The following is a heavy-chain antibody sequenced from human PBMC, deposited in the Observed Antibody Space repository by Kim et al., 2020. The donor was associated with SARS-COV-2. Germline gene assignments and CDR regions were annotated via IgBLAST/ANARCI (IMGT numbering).Heavy chain of an antibody. CDR3: ARRSLGYYDSSGPQAAFDI. CDR2: IYYSGST. J-gene: IGHJ3*02. V-gene: IGHV4-59*01. CDR1: GCSISSYY. D-gene: IGHD3-22*01. Sequence: SETLSLTCTVSGCSISSYYWSWIRQPPGKGLEWIGYIYYSGSTNYNPSLKSRVTISVDTSKNQFSLKLSSVTAADTAVYYCARRSLGYYDSSGPQAAFDIWGQGRMVSVSS.